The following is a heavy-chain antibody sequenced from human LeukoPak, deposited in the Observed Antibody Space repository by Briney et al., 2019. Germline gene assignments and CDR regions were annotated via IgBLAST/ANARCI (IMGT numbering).Heavy chain of an antibody. CDR2: IYYSGST. V-gene: IGHV4-30-4*01. D-gene: IGHD5-24*01. J-gene: IGHJ6*02. Sequence: SETLSLTCTVSGGSISSGDYYWSWIRQPPGKGLEWIGYIYYSGSTYYNPSLKSRVTISVDTSKNQFSLKLSSVTAADTAVYYCARMMMADQNYYYYYGMDVWGQGTTVTVSS. CDR3: ARMMMADQNYYYYYGMDV. CDR1: GGSISSGDYY.